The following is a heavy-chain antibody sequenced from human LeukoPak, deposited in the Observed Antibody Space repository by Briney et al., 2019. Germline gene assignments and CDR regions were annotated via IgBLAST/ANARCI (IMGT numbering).Heavy chain of an antibody. D-gene: IGHD2-21*01. CDR1: GYTFTGYY. CDR3: ARGQHIVVVIATDDFDY. V-gene: IGHV1-2*02. Sequence: ASVKVSCKASGYTFTGYYMHWVRQAPGQGLEWMGWINPNSGGTNYAQKFQGRVTMTRDTSISTAYMELSRLRSDDTAVYYCARGQHIVVVIATDDFDYWGQGTLVTVSS. J-gene: IGHJ4*02. CDR2: INPNSGGT.